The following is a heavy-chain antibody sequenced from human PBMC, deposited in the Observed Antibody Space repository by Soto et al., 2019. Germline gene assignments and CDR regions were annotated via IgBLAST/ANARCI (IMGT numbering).Heavy chain of an antibody. V-gene: IGHV3-23*01. CDR1: GFTFSNYA. J-gene: IGHJ5*02. D-gene: IGHD2-2*02. Sequence: EVQLLESGGGLVQPGGSLRLSCAASGFTFSNYAMSWVRQAPGKGLEWVSGLSDGGGSTFYADSVKGRFTISRDNAKNSLYLQMNSLRVEDTAVYYCARGWDCSSTTCYTHNSFDPWGQGMLVTVSA. CDR2: LSDGGGST. CDR3: ARGWDCSSTTCYTHNSFDP.